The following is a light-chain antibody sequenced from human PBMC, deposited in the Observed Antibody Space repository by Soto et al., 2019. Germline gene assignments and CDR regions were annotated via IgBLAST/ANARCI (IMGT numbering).Light chain of an antibody. J-gene: IGKJ4*01. Sequence: EVVMTQSPATRSLSPGEGASLSCRASQGIGDTLACYQHKPGQTPRLLIYDTSTRATGVPARFSGSRSGTEFTLTINSLQSEDFAVYYCQRYNNWPLTFGGGTKVDIK. CDR2: DTS. V-gene: IGKV3-15*01. CDR3: QRYNNWPLT. CDR1: QGIGDT.